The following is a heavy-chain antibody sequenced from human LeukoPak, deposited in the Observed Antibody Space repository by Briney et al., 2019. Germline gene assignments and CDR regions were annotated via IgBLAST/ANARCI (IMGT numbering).Heavy chain of an antibody. Sequence: SETLSLTCTVSGGSLSSSSYYWGWIRQPPGKGLEWIGSIYYSGSTYYNPSLKSRVTISVDTSKNQFSLKLSSVTAADTAVYYCARVENYDFWSGYYFDYWGQGTLVTVSS. V-gene: IGHV4-39*07. CDR2: IYYSGST. D-gene: IGHD3-3*01. CDR3: ARVENYDFWSGYYFDY. CDR1: GGSLSSSSYY. J-gene: IGHJ4*02.